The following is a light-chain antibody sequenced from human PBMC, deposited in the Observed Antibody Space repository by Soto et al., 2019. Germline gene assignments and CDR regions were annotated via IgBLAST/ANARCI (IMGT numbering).Light chain of an antibody. J-gene: IGKJ2*01. V-gene: IGKV1-39*01. CDR1: QNINKN. CDR2: EAS. CDR3: QRSFHTPYT. Sequence: IQMTQSPSSLSAFVGDSVTISCRASQNINKNLNWYQQKSGKAPSLLMYEASTLQSGVPSRFSGSGSGTDFTLAITNLQPEDFATYYCQRSFHTPYTFGQGTKLEI.